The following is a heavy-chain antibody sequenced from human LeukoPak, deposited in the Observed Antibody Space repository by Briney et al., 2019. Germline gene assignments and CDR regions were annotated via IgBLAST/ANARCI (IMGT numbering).Heavy chain of an antibody. Sequence: SETLSLTCSVSSVSINGYYWSWIRQSAGKGLEWLGRFYFSGSSDYNPSLKSRVSMSIDTSQNHFYLRLTSVTAADTGVYFCAREVNEKHDAFDMWGQGTMVAVSS. CDR3: AREVNEKHDAFDM. CDR2: FYFSGSS. J-gene: IGHJ3*02. D-gene: IGHD2-8*01. V-gene: IGHV4-4*07. CDR1: SVSINGYY.